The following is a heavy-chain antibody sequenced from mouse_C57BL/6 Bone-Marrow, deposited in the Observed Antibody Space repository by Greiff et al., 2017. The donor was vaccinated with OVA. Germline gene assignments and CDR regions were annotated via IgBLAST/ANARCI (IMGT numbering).Heavy chain of an antibody. CDR2: IYPRSGNT. CDR1: GYTFTSYG. V-gene: IGHV1-81*01. CDR3: ARYDYGLYAMDY. D-gene: IGHD2-4*01. Sequence: VKLMESGAELARPGASVKLSCKASGYTFTSYGISWVKQRTGQGLEWIGEIYPRSGNTYYNEKFKGKATLTADKSSSTAYMELRSLTSEDSAVYVCARYDYGLYAMDYWGQGTSVTVSS. J-gene: IGHJ4*01.